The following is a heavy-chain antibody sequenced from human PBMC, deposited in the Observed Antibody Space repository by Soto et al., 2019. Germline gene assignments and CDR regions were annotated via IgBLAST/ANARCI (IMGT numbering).Heavy chain of an antibody. CDR1: GYTFTSYG. D-gene: IGHD3-10*01. Sequence: QVQLVQSGAEVKKPGASVKVSCKASGYTFTSYGISWVRQAPGQGLEWRGWISAYNGNTNYAQKLHGRVTMTTATATSTAYMQLRSLRSDDTAVNDGARDPLVRHPWDGRDVWGQGTTVTVSS. CDR3: ARDPLVRHPWDGRDV. J-gene: IGHJ6*02. CDR2: ISAYNGNT. V-gene: IGHV1-18*01.